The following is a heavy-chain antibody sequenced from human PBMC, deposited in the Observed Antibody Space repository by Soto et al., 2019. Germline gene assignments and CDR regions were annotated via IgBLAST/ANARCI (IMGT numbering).Heavy chain of an antibody. V-gene: IGHV1-8*01. Sequence: QVQLVQSGAEVKKPGASVKVSCKASGYTFSTYDINWVRQAPGQGLEWMGWRNPNSGDTGYAQKFLGRVTMTRDSSIRTVYMELSSLSSEDTAVYYCARVNYYGSGSYEDFFYYYGLDVWGQGTTVTVSS. J-gene: IGHJ6*02. CDR3: ARVNYYGSGSYEDFFYYYGLDV. D-gene: IGHD3-10*01. CDR2: RNPNSGDT. CDR1: GYTFSTYD.